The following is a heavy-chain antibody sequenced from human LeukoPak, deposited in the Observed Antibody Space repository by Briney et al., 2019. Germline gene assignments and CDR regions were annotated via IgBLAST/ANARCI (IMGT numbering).Heavy chain of an antibody. D-gene: IGHD3-22*01. CDR2: INPNSGGT. J-gene: IGHJ4*02. Sequence: ASVKVSCKASGYTFTGYYMHWVRQAPGQGLEWMGWINPNSGGTNYAQKFQGRVTMTGDTSISTAYMELSRLRSDDTAVYYCARAILGGYPDSWGQGTLVIVFS. CDR3: ARAILGGYPDS. V-gene: IGHV1-2*02. CDR1: GYTFTGYY.